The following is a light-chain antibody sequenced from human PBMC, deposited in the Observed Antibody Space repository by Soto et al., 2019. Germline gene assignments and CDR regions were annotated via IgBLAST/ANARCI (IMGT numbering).Light chain of an antibody. CDR3: CSYAGNYGV. CDR1: SSNVGNYNY. Sequence: QSVLTQPRSVSGSPGQSVTISCTGTSSNVGNYNYVSWYRQHPGKAPKLMIYDVSKRPSGVPDRFSGSKSGNTASLTISGLQAEDEADYYCCSYAGNYGVFCGGTKLTV. CDR2: DVS. V-gene: IGLV2-11*01. J-gene: IGLJ2*01.